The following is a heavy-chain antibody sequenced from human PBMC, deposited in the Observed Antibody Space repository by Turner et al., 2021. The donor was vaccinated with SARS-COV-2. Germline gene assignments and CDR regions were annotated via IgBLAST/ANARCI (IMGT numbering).Heavy chain of an antibody. CDR1: GGSFSGYF. CDR2: IHPSGST. J-gene: IGHJ4*02. Sequence: QVHLQQWGAGLLKPSETLSLTCAVYGGSFSGYFWTWLRQPPGKVVGWIGEIHPSGSTYYNPSLKSRVTISQDTSKSQFSLNLSAVTAADTSVYHCSRGDDSRKSGLLWGQGTLVTVSS. V-gene: IGHV4-34*01. CDR3: SRGDDSRKSGLL. D-gene: IGHD2-21*02.